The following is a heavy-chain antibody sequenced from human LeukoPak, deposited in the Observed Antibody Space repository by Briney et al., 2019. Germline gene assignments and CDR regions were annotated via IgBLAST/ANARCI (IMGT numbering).Heavy chain of an antibody. V-gene: IGHV4-39*07. J-gene: IGHJ4*02. CDR1: GDTISTSSYY. Sequence: SETLSLTCTVSGDTISTSSYYWDWIRQPPGKGLEWIGGIFHSGTTYYNPSLKSRVTMSVDTSKNQFSLKLSSVTAADTAVYFCARDFLQGVRGNTGGSFDYWGQGTLVTVSS. CDR2: IFHSGTT. CDR3: ARDFLQGVRGNTGGSFDY. D-gene: IGHD3-10*01.